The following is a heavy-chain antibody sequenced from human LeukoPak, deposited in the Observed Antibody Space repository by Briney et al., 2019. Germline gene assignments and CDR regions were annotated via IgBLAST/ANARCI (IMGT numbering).Heavy chain of an antibody. D-gene: IGHD1-14*01. Sequence: GSLRLSCAASGFTVITNDMTWVRQARGKGREWVSVLYSDGNTKYADSVQGRFTISRDNSKNTRYLEMNSLSPDDTAVYYCARGVEPLAANTLAYWGQGTLVTVSS. CDR1: GFTVITND. J-gene: IGHJ4*02. CDR3: ARGVEPLAANTLAY. CDR2: LYSDGNT. V-gene: IGHV3-53*01.